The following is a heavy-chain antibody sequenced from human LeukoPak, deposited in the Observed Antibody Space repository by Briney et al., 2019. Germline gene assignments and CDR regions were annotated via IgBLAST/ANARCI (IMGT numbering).Heavy chain of an antibody. D-gene: IGHD1-1*01. Sequence: ASVKVSCKVSGYTLTELSMHWVRQAPGKGLEWMGGFDPEDGETIYAQKFQGRVTMTEDTSTDTAYMELSSLRSEDTAVYYCATGRSWVQLERRRAFDIWGQGTMVTVSS. V-gene: IGHV1-24*01. CDR3: ATGRSWVQLERRRAFDI. CDR2: FDPEDGET. J-gene: IGHJ3*02. CDR1: GYTLTELS.